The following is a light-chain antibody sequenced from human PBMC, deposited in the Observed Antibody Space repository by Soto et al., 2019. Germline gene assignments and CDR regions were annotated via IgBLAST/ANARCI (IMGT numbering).Light chain of an antibody. CDR1: QSVSSSY. CDR2: GAS. V-gene: IGKV3-20*01. Sequence: IVLTKSPGTLAWSQGGGATVSCRASQSVSSSYLAWYQQKPGQASRVHIPGASSRATGIQDRFSGSGSVRDFTLTISSLEADDFAVYYCQQYGSSPPFTFGPGTKVYI. CDR3: QQYGSSPPFT. J-gene: IGKJ3*01.